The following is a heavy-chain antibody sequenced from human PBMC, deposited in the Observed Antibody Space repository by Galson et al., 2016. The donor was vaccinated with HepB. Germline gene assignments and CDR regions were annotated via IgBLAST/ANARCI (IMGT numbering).Heavy chain of an antibody. CDR3: AKAGRIYFSSASCHDHFHY. Sequence: SLRLSCAASGFTFSSYGMHWVRQAPGKGLEWVAFISYDGSNKKYADSVKGRFPISRDNSKKTLYLQMNSLRAVDPAVDYCAKAGRIYFSSASCHDHFHYWGQGTLVTVSS. CDR2: ISYDGSNK. J-gene: IGHJ4*02. V-gene: IGHV3-30*18. CDR1: GFTFSSYG. D-gene: IGHD2-2*01.